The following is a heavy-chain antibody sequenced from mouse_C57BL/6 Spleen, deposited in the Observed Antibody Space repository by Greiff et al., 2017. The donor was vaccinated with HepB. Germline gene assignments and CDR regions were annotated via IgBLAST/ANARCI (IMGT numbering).Heavy chain of an antibody. D-gene: IGHD2-4*01. CDR3: ARAGDYDDLLWYFDV. V-gene: IGHV5-4*01. Sequence: VQLKESGGGLVKPGGSLKLSCAASGFTFSSYAMSWVRQTPEKRLEWVATISDGGSYTYYPDNVKGRFTISRDNAKNNLYLQMSHLKSEDTAMYYCARAGDYDDLLWYFDVWGTGTTVTVSS. CDR1: GFTFSSYA. CDR2: ISDGGSYT. J-gene: IGHJ1*03.